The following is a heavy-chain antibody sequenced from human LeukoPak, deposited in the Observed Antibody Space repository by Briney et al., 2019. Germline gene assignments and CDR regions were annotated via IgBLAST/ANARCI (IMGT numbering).Heavy chain of an antibody. V-gene: IGHV3-48*03. CDR1: GFTFSSYE. D-gene: IGHD3-9*01. Sequence: GGSLRLSCAASGFTFSSYEVNWVRQAPGNGLEWVSYISSSGSTIYYADSVKGRFTISRDNAKNSLYLQMNSLRAEDTAVYYCARDTYYDILTGYGRDYWGQGTLVTVSS. CDR3: ARDTYYDILTGYGRDY. J-gene: IGHJ4*02. CDR2: ISSSGSTI.